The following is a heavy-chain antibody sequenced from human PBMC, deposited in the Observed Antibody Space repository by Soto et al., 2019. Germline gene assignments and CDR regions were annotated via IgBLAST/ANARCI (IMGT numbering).Heavy chain of an antibody. CDR2: IWYDGSNK. V-gene: IGHV3-33*01. CDR1: GFTFSSYG. D-gene: IGHD5-12*01. CDR3: ASSRGDYDWVDAFDI. Sequence: AGGSLRLSCAASGFTFSSYGMHWVRQAPGKGLEWVAVIWYDGSNKYYADSVKGRFTISRDNSKNTLYLQMNSLRAEDTAVYYCASSRGDYDWVDAFDIWGQGTMVTVSS. J-gene: IGHJ3*02.